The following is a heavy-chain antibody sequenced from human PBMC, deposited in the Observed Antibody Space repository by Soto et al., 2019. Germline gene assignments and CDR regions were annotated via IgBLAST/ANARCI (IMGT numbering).Heavy chain of an antibody. CDR3: TTLSWDASDWH. D-gene: IGHD6-19*01. CDR2: INHDGSDK. CDR1: GFTFNSYW. Sequence: GGSLRLSCVTSGFTFNSYWMSWVRQTPGQGLECVARINHDGSDKNYVDSVKGRFTISRDNAKNSLFLQMNSLRADDTAVYYCTTLSWDASDWHWGLGALVTVSS. J-gene: IGHJ4*02. V-gene: IGHV3-7*03.